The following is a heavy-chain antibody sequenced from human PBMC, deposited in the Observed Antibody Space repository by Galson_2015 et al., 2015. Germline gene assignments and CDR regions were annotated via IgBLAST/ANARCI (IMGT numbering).Heavy chain of an antibody. CDR1: GGIFSNYA. CDR3: ARDMLGYCTGTSCYSRYGGYHYNYGMDV. Sequence: SVKVSCKASGGIFSNYAFSWVRQAPGQGLEWMGGIVPRFGTAKYAQRFQGRVTITAVESASTVYMELSRLRSEDTAVYYCARDMLGYCTGTSCYSRYGGYHYNYGMDV. J-gene: IGHJ6*01. D-gene: IGHD2-8*02. CDR2: IVPRFGTA. V-gene: IGHV1-69*13.